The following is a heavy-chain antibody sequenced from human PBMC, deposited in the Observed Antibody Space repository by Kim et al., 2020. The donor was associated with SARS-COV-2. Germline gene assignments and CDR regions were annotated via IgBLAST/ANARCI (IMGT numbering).Heavy chain of an antibody. V-gene: IGHV1-3*01. J-gene: IGHJ6*02. Sequence: ASVKVSCKASRYTFTKYSIHWVRQAPGQGLEWMGWINAGNGNTKYSQKFQGRVTITRDTSASTAYMELSSLRSEDTAVYYCARGLGVNYYYFAMDVWGQGTTVTVSS. CDR2: INAGNGNT. CDR1: RYTFTKYS. D-gene: IGHD1-26*01. CDR3: ARGLGVNYYYFAMDV.